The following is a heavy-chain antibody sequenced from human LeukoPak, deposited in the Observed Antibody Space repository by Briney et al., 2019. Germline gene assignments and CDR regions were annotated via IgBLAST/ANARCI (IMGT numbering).Heavy chain of an antibody. D-gene: IGHD4-17*01. CDR1: GGTFSSYA. V-gene: IGHV1-69*13. Sequence: SVKVSCKASGGTFSSYAISWVRQAPGQGLEWMGGIIPIFGTANYAQKFQGRVTITADESTSTAYMELRSLRSDDTATYFCARDLGDDLTTVTSGNWFDPWGQGTLVTVSS. CDR3: ARDLGDDLTTVTSGNWFDP. CDR2: IIPIFGTA. J-gene: IGHJ5*02.